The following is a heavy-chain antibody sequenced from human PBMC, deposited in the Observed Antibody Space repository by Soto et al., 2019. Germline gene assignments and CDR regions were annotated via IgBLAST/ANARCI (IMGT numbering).Heavy chain of an antibody. CDR3: AKAGYCSSTSCSYFDY. Sequence: PGGSLRLSCAASGFTFSSYGMHWVRQAPGKGLEWVAVISYDGSNKYYADSVKGRFTISGDNSKNTLYLQMNSLRAEDTAVYYCAKAGYCSSTSCSYFDYWGQGTLVTVSS. CDR1: GFTFSSYG. CDR2: ISYDGSNK. J-gene: IGHJ4*02. V-gene: IGHV3-30*18. D-gene: IGHD2-2*01.